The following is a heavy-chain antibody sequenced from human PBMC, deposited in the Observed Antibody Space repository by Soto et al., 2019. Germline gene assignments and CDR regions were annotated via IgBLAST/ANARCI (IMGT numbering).Heavy chain of an antibody. CDR2: TYCNGNT. V-gene: IGHV4-30-4*01. CDR3: AWTYRGYDPNY. J-gene: IGHJ4*02. D-gene: IGHD5-12*01. Sequence: QVQLQESGPGLVKPSQTLSLTCTVSGRSITCGDYYWTWVRQPPGKVLESLGYTYCNGNTYYNPSFRCRATISIAAAKKQFSLSLRSLTAADTAVDYCAWTYRGYDPNYWGQGTLVTVSS. CDR1: GRSITCGDYY.